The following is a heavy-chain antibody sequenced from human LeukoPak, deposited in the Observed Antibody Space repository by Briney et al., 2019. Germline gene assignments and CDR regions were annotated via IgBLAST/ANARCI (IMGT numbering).Heavy chain of an antibody. V-gene: IGHV4-59*08. CDR1: GGSISSYY. CDR3: ATRRVGATHFDY. CDR2: IYYSGST. Sequence: SETLSLICTVSGGSISSYYWSWIRQPPGKGLEWIGYIYYSGSTNYNPSLKSRVTISVDTSKNQFSLKLSSVTAADTAVYYCATRRVGATHFDYWGQGTLVTVSS. J-gene: IGHJ4*02. D-gene: IGHD1-26*01.